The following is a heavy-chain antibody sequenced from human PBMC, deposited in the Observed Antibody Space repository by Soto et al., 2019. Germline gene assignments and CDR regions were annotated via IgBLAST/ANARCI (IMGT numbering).Heavy chain of an antibody. V-gene: IGHV4-61*08. Sequence: SSETLSLTCTVSGGSVSSGASYWSWLRQPPGKGLEWIGYIYYSGNTNYNPSLKSRVTISVDTSKNQFSLKLRSVIAADTAVYYCARGGRHLDSSGYGSLDYWGQGTLVTVSS. CDR2: IYYSGNT. CDR1: GGSVSSGASY. D-gene: IGHD3-22*01. CDR3: ARGGRHLDSSGYGSLDY. J-gene: IGHJ4*02.